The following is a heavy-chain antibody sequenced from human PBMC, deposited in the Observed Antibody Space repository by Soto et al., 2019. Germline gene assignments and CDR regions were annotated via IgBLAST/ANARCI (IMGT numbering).Heavy chain of an antibody. V-gene: IGHV3-30*18. CDR3: AKYLRPDGYCTSTSCYVDSYGMDV. J-gene: IGHJ6*02. CDR1: GFTFSSYG. Sequence: QVQLVESGGGVVQPGRSLRLSCAASGFTFSSYGMHWVRQAPGKGLEWVAVISYDGSNKYYADSVKGRFIISIDNSKNTVYLPMNSLRAEDTALYYCAKYLRPDGYCTSTSCYVDSYGMDVWGQGTTVTVSS. CDR2: ISYDGSNK. D-gene: IGHD2-2*01.